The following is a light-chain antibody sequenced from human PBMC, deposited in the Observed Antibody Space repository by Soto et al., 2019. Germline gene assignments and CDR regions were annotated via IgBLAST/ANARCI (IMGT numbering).Light chain of an antibody. CDR3: VLYVGSGIWV. CDR1: SGSVSSNNY. CDR2: TTD. Sequence: QAVVTQEPSFSVSPGATVTLTCGLSSGSVSSNNYPSWYQQTPGQAPRTLIHTTDSRSSGVPDRFSGSVLGSKAALTITGAQAEDVSDYYCVLYVGSGIWVSGGGTKVTVL. V-gene: IGLV8-61*01. J-gene: IGLJ2*01.